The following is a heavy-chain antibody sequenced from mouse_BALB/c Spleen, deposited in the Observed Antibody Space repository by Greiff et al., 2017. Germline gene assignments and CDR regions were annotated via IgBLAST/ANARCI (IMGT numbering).Heavy chain of an antibody. CDR2: INPYNGDT. V-gene: IGHV1-37*01. D-gene: IGHD1-1*01. CDR3: GTNYGSSYVLSY. CDR1: GYSFTGYF. J-gene: IGHJ3*01. Sequence: EVQRVESGPELVKPGASVKISCKASGYSFTGYFMNWVKQSHGKSLEWIGRINPYNGDTFYNQKFKGKATLTVDKSSSTAHMELLSLTSEDSAVYYCGTNYGSSYVLSYWGQGTLVTVSA.